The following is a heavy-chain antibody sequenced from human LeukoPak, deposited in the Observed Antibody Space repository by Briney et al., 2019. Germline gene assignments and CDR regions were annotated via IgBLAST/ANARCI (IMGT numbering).Heavy chain of an antibody. V-gene: IGHV4-39*01. CDR3: ARHLPPQGGGDYYFDY. CDR1: GASISSGSNY. Sequence: PSETLSLTCSVTGASISSGSNYWGWIRQPPGKTLEWIGSIYSSGSTYYNPSLKSRVIIIIDTPKNHFSLTLSSVTAADTAVYYCARHLPPQGGGDYYFDYWGQGTLVTVSS. CDR2: IYSSGST. D-gene: IGHD2-21*02. J-gene: IGHJ4*02.